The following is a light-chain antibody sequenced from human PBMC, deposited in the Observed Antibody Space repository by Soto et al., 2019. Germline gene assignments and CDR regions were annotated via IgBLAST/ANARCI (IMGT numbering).Light chain of an antibody. Sequence: EIVLTQSPGTLSLSPGERATLSCRASQSVSSTYLAWYQQKPGQAPRLLIYGASSRATGIPDRFSGSGSGTDFTLXIXRLEPEDFAVYYCQLYGSSPVFTFGPGTKVDIK. J-gene: IGKJ3*01. V-gene: IGKV3-20*01. CDR2: GAS. CDR3: QLYGSSPVFT. CDR1: QSVSSTY.